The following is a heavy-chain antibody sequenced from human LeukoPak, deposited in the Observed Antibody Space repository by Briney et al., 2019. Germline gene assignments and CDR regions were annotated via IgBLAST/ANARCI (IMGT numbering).Heavy chain of an antibody. J-gene: IGHJ4*02. CDR2: ISSSSSYI. D-gene: IGHD3-22*01. CDR1: GFTFSSYS. CDR3: ARDRFNVLYYYDSSGYLGGDY. Sequence: PGGSLRLSCAASGFTFSSYSMNWVRQAPGKGLEWVSSISSSSSYIYYADSVKGRFTISRDNAKNSLYLQMNSLRAEDTAVYYCARDRFNVLYYYDSSGYLGGDYWGQGTLVTVSS. V-gene: IGHV3-21*01.